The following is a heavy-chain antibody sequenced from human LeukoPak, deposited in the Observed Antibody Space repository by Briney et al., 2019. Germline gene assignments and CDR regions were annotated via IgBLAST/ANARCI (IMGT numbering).Heavy chain of an antibody. CDR2: IHPGDSDT. D-gene: IGHD6-13*01. CDR1: GYGFTSYW. CDR3: ARQVENSSPDY. J-gene: IGHJ4*02. Sequence: GESLKISCKGSGYGFTSYWIGWVRQMPGKGLGWMGIIHPGDSDTRYSPSFQGQVTISADKSISTAYLQWSSLKASDTAMYYCARQVENSSPDYWGQGTLVTVSS. V-gene: IGHV5-51*01.